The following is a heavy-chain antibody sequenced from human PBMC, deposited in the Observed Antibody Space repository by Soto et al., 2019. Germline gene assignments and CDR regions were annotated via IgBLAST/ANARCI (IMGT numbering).Heavy chain of an antibody. D-gene: IGHD6-13*01. CDR3: ASLPGYSSSWYGRNWFDP. CDR1: GLTFSSYI. Sequence: PGGSLRLSCAASGLTFSSYIMNWVRQAPGKGLEWVSSISSSSSYIYYADSVKGRFTISRDNAKNSLYLQMNSLRAEDTAVYYCASLPGYSSSWYGRNWFDPWGQGTLVTVSS. J-gene: IGHJ5*02. V-gene: IGHV3-21*01. CDR2: ISSSSSYI.